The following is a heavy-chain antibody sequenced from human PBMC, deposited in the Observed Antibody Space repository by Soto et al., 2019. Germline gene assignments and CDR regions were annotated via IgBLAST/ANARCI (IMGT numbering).Heavy chain of an antibody. D-gene: IGHD3-22*01. J-gene: IGHJ4*02. CDR3: ARQEYRYDNNSFGY. CDR1: GYSFTTYL. Sequence: PGESLKISFKGSGYSFTTYLICWVRQMPVKGLEWMGVIYPGDSDIRFSPSFQGQVTISADMSLSTAYLQWSSLRVSDTAMYYCARQEYRYDNNSFGYWGQGTLVTVSS. CDR2: IYPGDSDI. V-gene: IGHV5-51*01.